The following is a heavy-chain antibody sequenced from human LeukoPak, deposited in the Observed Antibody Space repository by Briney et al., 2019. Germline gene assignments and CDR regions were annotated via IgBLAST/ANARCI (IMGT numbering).Heavy chain of an antibody. V-gene: IGHV4-4*07. CDR3: ARDSGKGDTAHMDV. D-gene: IGHD1-26*01. J-gene: IGHJ6*03. CDR2: VYTSGST. CDR1: GGSISSYY. Sequence: SETLSLTCTVSGGSISSYYWSWIRQPAGKGLEWIGHVYTSGSTNYNPSLKSRVTMSVDTSKNQFSLRLSSVTAADTAVYYCARDSGKGDTAHMDVWGKGTTVTVSS.